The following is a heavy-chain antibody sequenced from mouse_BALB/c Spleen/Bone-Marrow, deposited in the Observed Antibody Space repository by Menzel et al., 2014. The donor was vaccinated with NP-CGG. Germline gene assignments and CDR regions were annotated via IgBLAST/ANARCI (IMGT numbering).Heavy chain of an antibody. CDR2: ISSGGSYT. CDR3: ARQDGFDY. V-gene: IGHV5-9-3*01. D-gene: IGHD2-3*01. J-gene: IGHJ2*01. Sequence: EVQRVESGGGLVKPGGSLKLSCAASGFTFSNYAMSWVRQTPEKRLEWVAIISSGGSYTYYPDSVKGRFTISRDNAKTILYLQMSSLRSEGTAMYYCARQDGFDYWGQGTTLTVSS. CDR1: GFTFSNYA.